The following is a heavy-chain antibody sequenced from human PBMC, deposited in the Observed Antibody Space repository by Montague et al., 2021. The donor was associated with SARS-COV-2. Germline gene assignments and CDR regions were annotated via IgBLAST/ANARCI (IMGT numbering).Heavy chain of an antibody. D-gene: IGHD6-13*01. CDR2: INYSGST. J-gene: IGHJ4*02. CDR1: GDSMNNYY. CDR3: ARAPSCRSSWYAYFDY. Sequence: SETLSLTCTVSGDSMNNYYWSWIRQPPGKGLEWIGYINYSGSTHYNPSLQSRVTLSKDTSKNQFSLRLTSVTAADTAMYFCARAPSCRSSWYAYFDYWGQGTLVTVSS. V-gene: IGHV4-59*01.